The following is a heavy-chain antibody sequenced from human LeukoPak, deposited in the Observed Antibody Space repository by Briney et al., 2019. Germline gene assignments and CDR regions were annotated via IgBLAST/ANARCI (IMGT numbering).Heavy chain of an antibody. CDR2: IGTAGDT. D-gene: IGHD2-15*01. CDR3: ASRRGGIVGDY. V-gene: IGHV3-13*04. Sequence: GGSLRLSCVASGFSFSSNDMHWVRQATGKGLEWVSAIGTAGDTYYPGSVKGRFTISRENAKNTLYLQMNSLRAEDTAVYYCASRRGGIVGDYWGQGTLVTVSS. CDR1: GFSFSSND. J-gene: IGHJ4*02.